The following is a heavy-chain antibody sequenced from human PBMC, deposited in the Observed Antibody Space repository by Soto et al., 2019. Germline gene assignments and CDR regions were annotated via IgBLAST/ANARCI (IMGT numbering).Heavy chain of an antibody. D-gene: IGHD3-22*01. Sequence: PSETLSLTCTVSGGSISSGDYYWSWIRQPPGKGLEWIGYIYYSGSTYYNPSLKSRVTISVDTSKNQFSLKLSSVTAADTAVYYCASEDYYDSRWAFDIWGQGTMVTVSS. J-gene: IGHJ3*02. CDR3: ASEDYYDSRWAFDI. V-gene: IGHV4-30-4*01. CDR1: GGSISSGDYY. CDR2: IYYSGST.